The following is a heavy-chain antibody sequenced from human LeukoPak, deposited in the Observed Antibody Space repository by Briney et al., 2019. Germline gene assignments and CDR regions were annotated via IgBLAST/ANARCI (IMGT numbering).Heavy chain of an antibody. V-gene: IGHV4-31*03. CDR2: IYYSGST. D-gene: IGHD6-13*01. Sequence: SETLSLTCTVSGGSISSGGYYWSWIRQHPGKGLEWIGYIYYSGSTYYNPSLKSRVTISVDTSKNQFSLELSSVTAADTAVYYCARSREQQLPDYWGQGTLVTVSS. J-gene: IGHJ4*02. CDR3: ARSREQQLPDY. CDR1: GGSISSGGYY.